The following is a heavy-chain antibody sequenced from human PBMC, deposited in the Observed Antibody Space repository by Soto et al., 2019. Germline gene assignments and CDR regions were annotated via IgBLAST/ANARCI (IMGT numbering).Heavy chain of an antibody. J-gene: IGHJ4*02. CDR1: GFTFSSYS. CDR3: ASIPVYYDSSGYYDPDY. D-gene: IGHD3-22*01. Sequence: GGSLRLSCAASGFTFSSYSMNWVRQAPGKGLEWVSYISSSSSTIYYADSVKGRFTISRDNAKNSLYLQMNSLRDEDTAVYYCASIPVYYDSSGYYDPDYWGQGTLVTVSS. CDR2: ISSSSSTI. V-gene: IGHV3-48*02.